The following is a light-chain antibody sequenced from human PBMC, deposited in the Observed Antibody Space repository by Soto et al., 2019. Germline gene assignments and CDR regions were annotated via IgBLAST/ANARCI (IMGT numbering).Light chain of an antibody. J-gene: IGKJ1*01. CDR1: QSVISNY. CDR3: HQYVSPGT. CDR2: GAS. V-gene: IGKV3-20*01. Sequence: EIVLTQSPGTLSLSPGERATLSCRASQSVISNYLAWYQQKPGLAPRLLIYGASSRATGIPDRFSGSGSGTDFTLTISRLEPEDFAVYYCHQYVSPGTFGQGTKVDIK.